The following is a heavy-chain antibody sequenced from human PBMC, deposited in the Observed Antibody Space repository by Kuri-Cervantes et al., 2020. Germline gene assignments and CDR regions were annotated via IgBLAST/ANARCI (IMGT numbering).Heavy chain of an antibody. CDR1: GFTFDDYA. J-gene: IGHJ6*02. CDR2: ISWNSGSI. D-gene: IGHD3-10*01. V-gene: IGHV3-9*01. CDR3: ARGWGDWRNYYYYYGMDV. Sequence: SLKISCAASGFTFDDYAMHWVRQAPGKGLEWVSGISWNSGSIGYADSVKGRFTISRDNAKNSLYLQMNSLRAEDTALYYCARGWGDWRNYYYYYGMDVWGQGTTVTVSS.